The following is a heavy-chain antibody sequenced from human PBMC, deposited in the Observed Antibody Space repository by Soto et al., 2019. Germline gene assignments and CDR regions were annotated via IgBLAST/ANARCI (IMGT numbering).Heavy chain of an antibody. CDR3: ASDWLGIDY. CDR2: SNPHNGNT. J-gene: IGHJ4*02. Sequence: QVQLVQSGAEVKKPGASVKVSCKASGYTFTSYGISWVRQAPGQGLEWMGWSNPHNGNTNYAQKLQGRVTITTDTPTNTAYMELRSLRSAVTAVYFCASDWLGIDYWGQGTLVTVSS. D-gene: IGHD3-10*01. V-gene: IGHV1-18*01. CDR1: GYTFTSYG.